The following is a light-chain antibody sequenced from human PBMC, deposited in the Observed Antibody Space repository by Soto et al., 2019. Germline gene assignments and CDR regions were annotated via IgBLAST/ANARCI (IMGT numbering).Light chain of an antibody. CDR3: QQYDSYSPT. Sequence: DIQMTQSPSTLSASIGERVTITCRASQTINRWLAWYQQKPGKAPRLIIHHASNLESGVPSRISGSGSGTEFSLIISNLQPEDVAFYYCQQYDSYSPTFGQGTKVDIK. V-gene: IGKV1-5*01. CDR2: HAS. CDR1: QTINRW. J-gene: IGKJ1*01.